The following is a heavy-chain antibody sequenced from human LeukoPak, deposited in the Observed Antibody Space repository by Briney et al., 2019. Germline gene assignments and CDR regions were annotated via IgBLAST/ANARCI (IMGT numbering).Heavy chain of an antibody. CDR1: GGSIMNHY. CDR3: ARDVRYASGWSTPES. Sequence: SETLSLTCTVSGGSIMNHYWSWIRQPAGKGLEWIGRIYSSGSANYSPSLKNRVSMSIDTSNNHFSLNLTSVTAADTALYFCARDVRYASGWSTPESWGQGTLVSVSS. D-gene: IGHD6-19*01. V-gene: IGHV4-4*07. CDR2: IYSSGSA. J-gene: IGHJ5*02.